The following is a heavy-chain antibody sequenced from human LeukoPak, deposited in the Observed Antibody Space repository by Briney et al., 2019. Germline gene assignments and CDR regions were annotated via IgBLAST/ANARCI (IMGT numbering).Heavy chain of an antibody. CDR3: ARAMVRGVPSHNWSDP. V-gene: IGHV4-39*01. J-gene: IGHJ5*02. D-gene: IGHD3-10*01. CDR1: GGSISSSSYY. CDR2: IYYSGST. Sequence: SETLSLTCTVSGGSISSSSYYWGWIRQPPGKGLEWIGSIYYSGSTYYNPSLKSRVTISVDTSKNQFSLKLSSVTAADTAVYYCARAMVRGVPSHNWSDPWGQGTLVTVSS.